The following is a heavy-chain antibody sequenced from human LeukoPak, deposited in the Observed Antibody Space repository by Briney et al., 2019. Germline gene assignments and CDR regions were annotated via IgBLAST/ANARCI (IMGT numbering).Heavy chain of an antibody. J-gene: IGHJ6*03. Sequence: GASVKVSCKASGGTFSSYAISWVRQAPGQGLEWMGGIIPIFGTANYAQKFQGRGTITADKSTSTAYMEPRSLRAEDTAVYYCANPPSDAAAPVPETMDVWGKGTTVTVSS. CDR3: ANPPSDAAAPVPETMDV. CDR2: IIPIFGTA. D-gene: IGHD6-13*01. V-gene: IGHV1-69*06. CDR1: GGTFSSYA.